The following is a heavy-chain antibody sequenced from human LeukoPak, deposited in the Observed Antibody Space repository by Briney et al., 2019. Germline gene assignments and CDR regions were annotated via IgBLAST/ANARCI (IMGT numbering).Heavy chain of an antibody. Sequence: SETLSLTCTVSGDSISSYYWSWIRQPPGKGLEWIGYIYNSGSTNYNPSLKSRVTISVDTSKNQFSLKLSSVTAADTAVYYCARAFWSGKRLDYWGQGTLVTVSS. D-gene: IGHD3-3*01. V-gene: IGHV4-59*12. CDR3: ARAFWSGKRLDY. CDR2: IYNSGST. CDR1: GDSISSYY. J-gene: IGHJ4*02.